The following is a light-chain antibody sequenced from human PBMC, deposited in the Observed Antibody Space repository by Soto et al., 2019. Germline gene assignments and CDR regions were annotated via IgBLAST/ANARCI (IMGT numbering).Light chain of an antibody. Sequence: QAVVTQPPSGSGAPGQRVTISCTGSSSNIGAGYDVHWYQQLPGTAPKLLIYGNSNRPSGVPDRFSGSKSGTSASLAITGLQAEDEADYYCQSYDSSLSGDVFGPGTKLTVL. J-gene: IGLJ1*01. CDR3: QSYDSSLSGDV. V-gene: IGLV1-40*01. CDR2: GNS. CDR1: SSNIGAGYD.